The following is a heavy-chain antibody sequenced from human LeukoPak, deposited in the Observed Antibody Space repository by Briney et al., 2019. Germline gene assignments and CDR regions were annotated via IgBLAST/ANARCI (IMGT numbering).Heavy chain of an antibody. CDR2: ISYDGSNK. CDR3: ARAPKAAAGSYFDY. V-gene: IGHV3-30*04. J-gene: IGHJ4*02. Sequence: GGSLRLSCAASGFTFSSYAMHWIRQAPGKGLEWVAVISYDGSNKYYADSVKGRFTISRDNSKNTLYLQMNSLRAEDTAVYYCARAPKAAAGSYFDYWGQGTLVTVPS. D-gene: IGHD6-13*01. CDR1: GFTFSSYA.